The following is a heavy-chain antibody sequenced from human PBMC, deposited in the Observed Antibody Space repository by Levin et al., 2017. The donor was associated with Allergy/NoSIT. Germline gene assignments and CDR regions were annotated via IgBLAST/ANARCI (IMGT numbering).Heavy chain of an antibody. CDR3: AGTVKRYFQD. CDR1: GFTVSSNY. Sequence: LSLTCAASGFTVSSNYMSWVRQAPGKGLEWVSVIYSGGSTFYADSVKGRFTISRDNSKNTLYLQMNSLRAEDTAVYYCAGTVKRYFQDWGQGTLVTVSS. J-gene: IGHJ1*01. D-gene: IGHD4-17*01. CDR2: IYSGGST. V-gene: IGHV3-66*01.